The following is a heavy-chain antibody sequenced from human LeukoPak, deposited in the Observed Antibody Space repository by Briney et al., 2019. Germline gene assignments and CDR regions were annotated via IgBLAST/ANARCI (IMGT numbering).Heavy chain of an antibody. V-gene: IGHV1-2*02. CDR2: VDPNSDGT. CDR3: ARRQGTTLSFDY. CDR1: GYTFAAYY. J-gene: IGHJ4*02. Sequence: GASVKVSCKASGYTFAAYYIHWVRQAPGQGLEWMGWVDPNSDGTNYAQKLQGRVTMTTDTSTSTAYMELRSLRFDDTAVYYYARRQGTTLSFDYWGQGTLVTVSS. D-gene: IGHD1-1*01.